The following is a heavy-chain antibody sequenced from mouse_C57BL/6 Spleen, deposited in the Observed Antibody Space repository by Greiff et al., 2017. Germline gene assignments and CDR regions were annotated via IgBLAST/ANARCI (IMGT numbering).Heavy chain of an antibody. V-gene: IGHV2-2*01. CDR3: ARNAYGSSYVSWYFDV. J-gene: IGHJ1*03. D-gene: IGHD1-1*01. CDR1: GFSLTSYG. CDR2: IWSGGST. Sequence: VQLVESGPGLVQPSQSLSITCTVSGFSLTSYGVHWVRQSPGKGLEWLGVIWSGGSTDYNAAFISRLSISKDNSKSQVFFKMNSLQADDTAIYYCARNAYGSSYVSWYFDVWGTGTTVTVSS.